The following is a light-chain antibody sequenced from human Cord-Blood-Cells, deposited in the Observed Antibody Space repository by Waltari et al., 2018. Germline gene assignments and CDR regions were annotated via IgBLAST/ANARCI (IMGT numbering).Light chain of an antibody. CDR2: DAS. Sequence: IQMTLSTSSLSASVGDRLTITCQASQDISNYLNWYQQKPGKAPKLLIYDASNLETGVPSRFSGSGSGTDFTFTISSLQPEDIATYYCQQYDNLPYTFGQGTKLEIK. CDR3: QQYDNLPYT. J-gene: IGKJ2*01. CDR1: QDISNY. V-gene: IGKV1-33*01.